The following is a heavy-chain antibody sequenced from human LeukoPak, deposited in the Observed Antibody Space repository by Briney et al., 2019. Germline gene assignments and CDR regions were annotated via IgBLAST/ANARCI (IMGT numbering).Heavy chain of an antibody. J-gene: IGHJ4*02. CDR3: ARVYYDILTGDYDY. CDR1: GYTFTSYG. D-gene: IGHD3-9*01. CDR2: ISAYNGNT. V-gene: IGHV1-18*01. Sequence: ASEKVSCKASGYTFTSYGISWVRQAPGQGLEWMGWISAYNGNTNYAQKLQGRVTMTTDTSTSTAYMELRSLRSDDTAVYYCARVYYDILTGDYDYWGQGTLVTVSS.